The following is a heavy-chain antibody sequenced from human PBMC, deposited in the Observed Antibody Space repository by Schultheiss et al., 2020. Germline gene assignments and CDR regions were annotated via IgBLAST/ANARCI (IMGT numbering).Heavy chain of an antibody. Sequence: SGPTLVKPTQTLTLTCTFSGFSLSTSGVGVGWIRQPPGKALEWLARIDWDDDKYYSTSLKTRLTIYKDTSKNQVVLTMTNMDPVDTATYYCAHSRMGSGWYFHGTPSWYFDLWGSGTLVTVSS. V-gene: IGHV2-70*12. J-gene: IGHJ2*01. CDR3: AHSRMGSGWYFHGTPSWYFDL. CDR1: GFSLSTSGVG. CDR2: IDWDDDK. D-gene: IGHD6-19*01.